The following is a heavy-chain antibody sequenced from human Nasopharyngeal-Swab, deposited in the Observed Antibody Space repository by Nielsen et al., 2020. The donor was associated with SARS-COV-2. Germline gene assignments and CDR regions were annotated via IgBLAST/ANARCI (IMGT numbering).Heavy chain of an antibody. Sequence: GESLKISCKGSGYSFSSYWIGWVRQMPGKGLEWMGIMYPRDSDTRYSPSFQGQVTISADKSISTAYLQWSSLKASDTAMYYCARGILRYFDWTPPGYWGQGTLVTVSS. D-gene: IGHD3-9*01. J-gene: IGHJ4*02. V-gene: IGHV5-51*01. CDR3: ARGILRYFDWTPPGY. CDR2: MYPRDSDT. CDR1: GYSFSSYW.